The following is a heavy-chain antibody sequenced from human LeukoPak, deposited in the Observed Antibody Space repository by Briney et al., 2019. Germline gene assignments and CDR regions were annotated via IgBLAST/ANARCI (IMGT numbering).Heavy chain of an antibody. V-gene: IGHV3-23*01. CDR1: GFTFNSYA. J-gene: IGHJ3*02. CDR3: AKDKWRTMVRGVTFDI. Sequence: GGSLRLSCAASGFTFNSYAMSWVRQAPGKGLEGVSAISGSGGSTYYADSVKGRFTISRDNSKNTLYLQMNSLRAEDTAVYYCAKDKWRTMVRGVTFDIWGQGTMVTVSS. D-gene: IGHD3-10*01. CDR2: ISGSGGST.